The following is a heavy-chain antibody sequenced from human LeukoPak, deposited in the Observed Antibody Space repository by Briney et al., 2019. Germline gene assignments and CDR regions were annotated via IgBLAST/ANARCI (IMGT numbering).Heavy chain of an antibody. V-gene: IGHV3-23*01. Sequence: PGGSLRLSCAASGFTLSSYAMSWVRQGPGKGLEWVSAISVSGNTYHADSVKGRFTISRDNSKNTLYLQMNSLRAEDTAIYYCAKNGDRGAYCTGGTCYPYFYYYMDVWGKGTTVTI. D-gene: IGHD2-15*01. CDR3: AKNGDRGAYCTGGTCYPYFYYYMDV. J-gene: IGHJ6*03. CDR1: GFTLSSYA. CDR2: ISVSGNT.